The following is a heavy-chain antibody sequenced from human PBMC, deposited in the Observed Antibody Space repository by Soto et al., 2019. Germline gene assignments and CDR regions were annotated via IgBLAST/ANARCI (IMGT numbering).Heavy chain of an antibody. CDR2: ISYDGSNE. D-gene: IGHD3-22*01. J-gene: IGHJ4*02. V-gene: IGHV3-30*18. CDR3: AKDHPDYYYRSGYYYLSYFAY. CDR1: GFTFSTYG. Sequence: QVQLVESGGGVVQPGRSLRLSCAASGFTFSTYGMHWVRQAPGRGLEWVAVISYDGSNEYYADHGRGRFTISRDNSKNXLXLXXDALRAEDTAVSYCAKDHPDYYYRSGYYYLSYFAYWGQGTLVTVSS.